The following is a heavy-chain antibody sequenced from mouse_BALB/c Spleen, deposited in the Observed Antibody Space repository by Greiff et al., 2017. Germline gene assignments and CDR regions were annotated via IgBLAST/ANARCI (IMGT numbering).Heavy chain of an antibody. V-gene: IGHV2-9*02. D-gene: IGHD1-2*01. Sequence: VQLQQSGPGLVAPSQSLSITCTVSGFSLTSYGVHWVRQPPGKGLEWLGVIWAGGSTNYNSALMSRLSISKDNSKSQVFLKMNSLQTDDTAMYYCARHYYGNYYAMDYWGQGTSVTVSS. CDR2: IWAGGST. CDR1: GFSLTSYG. J-gene: IGHJ4*01. CDR3: ARHYYGNYYAMDY.